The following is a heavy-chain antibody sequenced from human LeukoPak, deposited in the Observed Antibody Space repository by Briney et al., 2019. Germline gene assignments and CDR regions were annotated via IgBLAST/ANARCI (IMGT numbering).Heavy chain of an antibody. V-gene: IGHV1-18*01. CDR1: GCTFPHHG. Sequence: ASVQDSCKATGCTFPHHGSSAVRQAPGQGLEWMGWISAYNGNTNFAQKLQGRVTMTTDTSTSTAYMDLRSLRSDDTAVYYCAREKAATDTPIRFCSTCGQGDLVTVSS. CDR3: AREKAATDTPIRFCST. D-gene: IGHD6-13*01. J-gene: IGHJ5*02. CDR2: ISAYNGNT.